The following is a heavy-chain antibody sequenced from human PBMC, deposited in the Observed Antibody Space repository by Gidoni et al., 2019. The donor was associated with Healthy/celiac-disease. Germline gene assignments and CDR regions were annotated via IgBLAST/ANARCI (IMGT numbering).Heavy chain of an antibody. CDR3: ARSGAPDTPIILKTLYYYYYGMDV. V-gene: IGHV3-21*01. Sequence: EVQLVESGGGLVKPGGSLRPSCAASGFTFSSYSMNWVRQAPGKGLEWVSSISSSSSYIYYADSVKGRFTISRDNAKNSLYLQMNSLRAEDTAVYYCARSGAPDTPIILKTLYYYYYGMDVWGQGTTVTVSS. CDR2: ISSSSSYI. CDR1: GFTFSSYS. J-gene: IGHJ6*02. D-gene: IGHD2-21*01.